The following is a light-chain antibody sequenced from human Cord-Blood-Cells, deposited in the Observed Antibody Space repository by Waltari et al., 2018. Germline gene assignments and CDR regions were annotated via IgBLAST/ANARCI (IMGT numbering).Light chain of an antibody. V-gene: IGKV3-20*01. CDR1: QRVSSSY. J-gene: IGKJ5*01. CDR3: QQYGSSIT. Sequence: EIVLTQSPGTLSLSPGERATLSCRASQRVSSSYLAWYQQKPGQAPRLLIYGASSRATCIPDRFSGSGSGTDFTLTISRLEPDAFAVYFCQQYGSSITFGQGTRLEIK. CDR2: GAS.